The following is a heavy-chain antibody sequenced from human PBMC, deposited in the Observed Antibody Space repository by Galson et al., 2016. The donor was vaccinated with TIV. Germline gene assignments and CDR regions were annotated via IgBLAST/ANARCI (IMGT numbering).Heavy chain of an antibody. J-gene: IGHJ4*02. Sequence: SLRLSCAASGFTFSSYFMNWVRQAPGKGLEWVANITPDGGEKHYVDSVKGRFTISRDNAKNSLYRQMSSLRAEDTAVYYCARGTTLTEVADIFEYWGREPWSPSP. CDR1: GFTFSSYF. V-gene: IGHV3-7*01. CDR2: ITPDGGEK. CDR3: ARGTTLTEVADIFEY. D-gene: IGHD6-19*01.